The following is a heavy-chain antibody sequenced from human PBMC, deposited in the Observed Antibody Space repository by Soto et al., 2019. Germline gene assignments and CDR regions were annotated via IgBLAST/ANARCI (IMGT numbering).Heavy chain of an antibody. Sequence: QVQLVQSGAEVKKPGASVKVSCKASGYTFNTYDINWVRQATGQGLEWMGWMNPNSGNTGYVQKFQGRVSMTRNTSTSTAYMELSSLTSEDTAVYYCARVRGDSSAYFGLEYWGQGTLVTVSS. J-gene: IGHJ4*02. CDR1: GYTFNTYD. CDR2: MNPNSGNT. V-gene: IGHV1-8*01. CDR3: ARVRGDSSAYFGLEY. D-gene: IGHD3-3*01.